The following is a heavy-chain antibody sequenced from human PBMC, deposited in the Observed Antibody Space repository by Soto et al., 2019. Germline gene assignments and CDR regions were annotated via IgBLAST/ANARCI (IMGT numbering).Heavy chain of an antibody. Sequence: PGGSLRLSCAASGFSFSNHAMTWVRQAPGKGLEWVSTISASGGNTYHADSVKGRFTISRDNSKNTLYLQMNSLRVEDTAVYYCARDGTGATTFRGYLDYCGQGTLGTVSS. CDR2: ISASGGNT. V-gene: IGHV3-23*01. CDR1: GFSFSNHA. D-gene: IGHD2-8*02. J-gene: IGHJ4*02. CDR3: ARDGTGATTFRGYLDY.